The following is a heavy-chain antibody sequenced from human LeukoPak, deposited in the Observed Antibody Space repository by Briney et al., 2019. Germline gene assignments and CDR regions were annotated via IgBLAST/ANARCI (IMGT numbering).Heavy chain of an antibody. CDR2: FDPEDGEI. CDR3: ATESNGYNYY. Sequence: ASVKVSCKVSGYTLTQLSIHWVRQAPGKGLEWKGGFDPEDGEIIYAQKFRGRVTMTEDKSTDTAYMELSGLTSDDTAVYYCATESNGYNYYWGQGTLVTVSS. V-gene: IGHV1-24*01. J-gene: IGHJ4*02. CDR1: GYTLTQLS. D-gene: IGHD5-24*01.